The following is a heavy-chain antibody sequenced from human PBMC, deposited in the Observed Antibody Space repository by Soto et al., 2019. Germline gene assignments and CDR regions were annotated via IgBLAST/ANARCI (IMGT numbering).Heavy chain of an antibody. V-gene: IGHV4-59*04. CDR2: IYYSGST. CDR3: ARHLVVNIVVVPAATFDP. Sequence: PSETLTLTCTVSGFSISSYYLSWIRQPPGKGLEWIGDIYYSGSTYYNPSLKSRVTISVDTSKNQFSLKLSSVTAADTAVYYCARHLVVNIVVVPAATFDPWGQGTLVTVSS. J-gene: IGHJ5*02. D-gene: IGHD2-2*01. CDR1: GFSISSYY.